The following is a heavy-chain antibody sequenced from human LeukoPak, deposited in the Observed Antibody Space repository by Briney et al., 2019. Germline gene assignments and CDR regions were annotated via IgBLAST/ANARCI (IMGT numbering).Heavy chain of an antibody. J-gene: IGHJ5*02. CDR3: ARHDGYYDILTGYPVKFDP. CDR2: ICPGDSDT. D-gene: IGHD3-9*01. V-gene: IGHV5-51*01. CDR1: GYSFTSYC. Sequence: GESLKISCKTSGYSFTSYCIGWVRQMSGRGLEWMGIICPGDSDTRYSPSFQGQVTISADKSLRTAYLQWSSLNASDTAMYYCARHDGYYDILTGYPVKFDPWGQGTQVTVSS.